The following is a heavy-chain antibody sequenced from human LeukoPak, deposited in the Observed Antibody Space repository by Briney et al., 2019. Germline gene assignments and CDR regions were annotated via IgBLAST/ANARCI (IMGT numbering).Heavy chain of an antibody. V-gene: IGHV1-8*01. CDR2: MNPNSGNT. Sequence: GASVKVSCKASGYTFTSYDINWVRQATGQGLEWMGWMNPNSGNTGYAQKFQGRVTMTRNTSISTAYMELSSLRSEDTAVYYCASTGRYCTSTSCSNYFHYWGQGTLVTVSS. CDR1: GYTFTSYD. CDR3: ASTGRYCTSTSCSNYFHY. D-gene: IGHD2-2*01. J-gene: IGHJ4*02.